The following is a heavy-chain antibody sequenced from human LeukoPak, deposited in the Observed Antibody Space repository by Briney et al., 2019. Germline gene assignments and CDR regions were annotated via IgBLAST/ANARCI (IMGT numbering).Heavy chain of an antibody. CDR3: TRPGYDCSSGWCLDY. D-gene: IGHD6-19*01. CDR2: IYSGGST. Sequence: GGSLRLSCAASGFTVSSYYMSWVRQAPGKGLEWVSVIYSGGSTYYADSVKGRFTISRDDSKNTAYLQMNSLKTEDTAVYYCTRPGYDCSSGWCLDYWGQGTLVTVSS. CDR1: GFTVSSYY. J-gene: IGHJ4*02. V-gene: IGHV3-53*01.